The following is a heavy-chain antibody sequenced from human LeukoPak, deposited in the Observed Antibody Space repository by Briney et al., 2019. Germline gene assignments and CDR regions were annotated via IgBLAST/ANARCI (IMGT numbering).Heavy chain of an antibody. J-gene: IGHJ4*02. CDR3: ARVSVRQKISSQQPGDFDY. CDR2: INHSGST. D-gene: IGHD6-13*01. CDR1: GGSFSGYY. Sequence: KPSETLSLTCAVYGGSFSGYYWSWIRQPPGKGLEWIGEINHSGSTNYNPPLKSRVTISVDTSKNQFSLKLSSVTAADTAVYYCARVSVRQKISSQQPGDFDYWGQGTLVTVSS. V-gene: IGHV4-34*01.